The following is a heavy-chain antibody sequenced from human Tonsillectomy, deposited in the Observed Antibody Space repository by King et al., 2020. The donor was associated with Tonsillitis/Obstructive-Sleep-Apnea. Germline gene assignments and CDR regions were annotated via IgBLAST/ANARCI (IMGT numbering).Heavy chain of an antibody. Sequence: VQLVESGGGVVRPGGSLRLSCAASGFTFDDYGMSWVRQAPGKGLEWVSGINWNGGSTGYADSVKGRFTISRDNAKNSLYLQMNRLGAEDTACYYCARGATVTTWGYYFDYWGQGTLVTVSS. V-gene: IGHV3-20*04. CDR3: ARGATVTTWGYYFDY. CDR1: GFTFDDYG. CDR2: INWNGGST. J-gene: IGHJ4*02. D-gene: IGHD4-17*01.